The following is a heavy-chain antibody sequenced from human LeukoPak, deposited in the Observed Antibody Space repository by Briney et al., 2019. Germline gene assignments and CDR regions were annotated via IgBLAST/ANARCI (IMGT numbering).Heavy chain of an antibody. CDR2: IWYDGSNK. V-gene: IGHV3-33*06. D-gene: IGHD1-26*01. CDR1: GFTFSSNG. Sequence: PGGSLRLSCVASGFTFSSNGMHWVRQAPGKGLEWVAVIWYDGSNKYYADSVKGRFTISRDNSKNTLYLQMNSLRAEDTAVYYCAKVAPIHSGNSRDIWGQGTMVTVSS. CDR3: AKVAPIHSGNSRDI. J-gene: IGHJ3*02.